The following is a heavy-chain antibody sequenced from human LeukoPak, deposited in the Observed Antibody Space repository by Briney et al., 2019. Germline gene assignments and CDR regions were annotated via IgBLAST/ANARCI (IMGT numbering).Heavy chain of an antibody. CDR3: ARKLGAYYDSSGYYSWFDP. D-gene: IGHD3-22*01. J-gene: IGHJ5*02. CDR1: GYTFTGYY. Sequence: GASVKVSCKASGYTFTGYYMHWVRQAPGQGLEWMGWINPNSGGTNYAQKFQGRVTMTRDTSISTAYMELSRLRSDDTAVYYCARKLGAYYDSSGYYSWFDPWGQGTLVTVSS. CDR2: INPNSGGT. V-gene: IGHV1-2*02.